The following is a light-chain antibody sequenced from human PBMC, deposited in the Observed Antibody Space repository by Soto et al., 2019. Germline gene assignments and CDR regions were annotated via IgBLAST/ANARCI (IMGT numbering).Light chain of an antibody. CDR2: YIS. CDR3: QQHNQWPIT. J-gene: IGKJ5*01. CDR1: QSVRSTH. Sequence: EMVLGESPGTLSVGGGERGGRVWMASQSVRSTHLAWYQQKPGQAPRILIYYISTRATGIPARLSGSGSGTAFTPTIHRLQSDDSAVHYCQQHNQWPITXRQGTRLEIK. V-gene: IGKV3D-15*01.